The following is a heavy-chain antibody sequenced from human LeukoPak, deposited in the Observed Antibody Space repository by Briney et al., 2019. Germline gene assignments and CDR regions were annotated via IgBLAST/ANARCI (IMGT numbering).Heavy chain of an antibody. V-gene: IGHV3-7*01. CDR1: GFTFRTYW. CDR2: IKQLGSEK. D-gene: IGHD1-1*01. Sequence: GGSLRLSCAASGFTFRTYWMSWVRQSPGKGLEWVANIKQLGSEKYYEDSVRGRFTISRDDAKNSLYLQMNSLRGEDAAVYYCTRQRGGDYFDNWGQGTLVIVSS. CDR3: TRQRGGDYFDN. J-gene: IGHJ4*02.